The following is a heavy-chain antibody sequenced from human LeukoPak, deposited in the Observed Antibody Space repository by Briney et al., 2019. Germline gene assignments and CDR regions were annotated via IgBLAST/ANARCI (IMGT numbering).Heavy chain of an antibody. D-gene: IGHD6-19*01. Sequence: ASVKVSCKASGGTFSRYAISWVRQAPGQGLEWMGWINTNTGNPTYAQGFTGRFVFSLDTSVSTAYLQISSLKAEDTAVYYCARSVRRQWLVNDAFDIWGQGTMVTVSS. V-gene: IGHV7-4-1*02. J-gene: IGHJ3*02. CDR1: GGTFSRYA. CDR3: ARSVRRQWLVNDAFDI. CDR2: INTNTGNP.